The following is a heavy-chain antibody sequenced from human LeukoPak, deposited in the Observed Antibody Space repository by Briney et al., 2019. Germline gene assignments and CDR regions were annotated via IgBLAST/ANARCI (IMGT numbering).Heavy chain of an antibody. Sequence: GGSLRLSYAASGFTFDDYAMHSVPQAPGKGLEWVSGVSLNSGSITYADSVKGRFTISRDHANNSLYLQMNSLRAADMALYYCAKGSGVEEKYYYYYMDVWGKGTTVTISS. CDR3: AKGSGVEEKYYYYYMDV. CDR1: GFTFDDYA. V-gene: IGHV3-9*03. CDR2: VSLNSGSI. J-gene: IGHJ6*03. D-gene: IGHD5-12*01.